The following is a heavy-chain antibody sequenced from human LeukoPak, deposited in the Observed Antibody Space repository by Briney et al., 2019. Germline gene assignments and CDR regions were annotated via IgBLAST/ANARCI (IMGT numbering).Heavy chain of an antibody. CDR2: ISGSGGST. CDR3: AKCSDFGSGSYYLPALYYYYYGMDV. J-gene: IGHJ6*02. D-gene: IGHD3-10*01. V-gene: IGHV3-23*01. CDR1: GFTFSSYA. Sequence: GGSLRLSCAASGFTFSSYAMSWVRQAPGKGLEWVSAISGSGGSTYYADSVKGRFTISRDNSKNTLYLQMNSLRAEDTAVCYCAKCSDFGSGSYYLPALYYYYYGMDVWGQGTTVTVSS.